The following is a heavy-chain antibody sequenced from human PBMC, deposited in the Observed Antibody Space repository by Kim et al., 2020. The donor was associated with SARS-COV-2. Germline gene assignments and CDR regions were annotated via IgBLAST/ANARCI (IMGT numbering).Heavy chain of an antibody. CDR3: ARDEFFGVVNWFDP. Sequence: SVKVSCKASGGTFSSYAISWVRQAPGQGLEWMGRIIPILGIANYAQKFQGRVTITADKSTSTAYMELSSLRSEDTAVYYCARDEFFGVVNWFDPWGQGTLVTVSS. D-gene: IGHD3-3*01. V-gene: IGHV1-69*04. CDR1: GGTFSSYA. J-gene: IGHJ5*02. CDR2: IIPILGIA.